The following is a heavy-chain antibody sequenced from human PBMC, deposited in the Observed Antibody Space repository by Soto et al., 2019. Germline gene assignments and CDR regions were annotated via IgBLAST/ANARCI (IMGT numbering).Heavy chain of an antibody. CDR3: AGHQIAHGTSGNYYYYGMDV. V-gene: IGHV1-18*01. CDR2: ISAYNGNT. J-gene: IGHJ6*02. D-gene: IGHD6-13*01. Sequence: QVQLVQSGAEVKKPGASVKVSCKASGYTFTSYGISWVRQAPGQGLEWMGWISAYNGNTNYAQKLQGRVTMTTDTSTSTASMERRSLRSDDTAVYYCAGHQIAHGTSGNYYYYGMDVWGQGTTVTVSS. CDR1: GYTFTSYG.